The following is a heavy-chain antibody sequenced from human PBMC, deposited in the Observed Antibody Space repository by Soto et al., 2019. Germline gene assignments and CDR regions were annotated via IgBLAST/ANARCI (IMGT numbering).Heavy chain of an antibody. CDR1: GFTFSNYA. Sequence: PGGSLRLSCAASGFTFSNYAISWVRQAPGKGLEWVSSISGSGGSTYYADSVKGRFTISRDNSKNTLYLQMNSLRAEDTAVYYCAKDRDDYYDSRAIGYWGQGTLVTVSS. CDR2: ISGSGGST. CDR3: AKDRDDYYDSRAIGY. V-gene: IGHV3-23*01. D-gene: IGHD3-22*01. J-gene: IGHJ4*02.